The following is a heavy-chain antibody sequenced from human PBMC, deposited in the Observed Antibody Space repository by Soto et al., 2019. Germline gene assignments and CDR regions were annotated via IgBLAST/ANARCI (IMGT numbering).Heavy chain of an antibody. Sequence: SVKVSCKASGGTFSSYAISWVRQAPGQGLEWMGGIIPIFGTANYAQKFQGRVTITADKSTSTAYMELSSLRSEDTAVYYCARIVVVAGTSYGMDVWGQGTTVTVSS. J-gene: IGHJ6*02. D-gene: IGHD2-15*01. CDR1: GGTFSSYA. V-gene: IGHV1-69*06. CDR3: ARIVVVAGTSYGMDV. CDR2: IIPIFGTA.